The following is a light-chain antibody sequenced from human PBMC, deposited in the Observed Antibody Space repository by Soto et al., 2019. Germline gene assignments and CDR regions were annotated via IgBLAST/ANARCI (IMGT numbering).Light chain of an antibody. CDR3: QQYGSILQT. CDR1: QSVDNNY. Sequence: EIVLTQSPGTLSLSPGERATLSCRASQSVDNNYLAWYQQKPGQAPRLLISGASSRATDIPDRFSGSGSGTDFTLTISRLEPEDFAVYYCQQYGSILQTFGQGTKVEIK. V-gene: IGKV3-20*01. CDR2: GAS. J-gene: IGKJ1*01.